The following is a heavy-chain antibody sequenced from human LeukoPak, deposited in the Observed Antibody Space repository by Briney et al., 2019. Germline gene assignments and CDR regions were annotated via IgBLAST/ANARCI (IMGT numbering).Heavy chain of an antibody. CDR2: INHSGST. CDR3: ARALRIWFGELPFDY. V-gene: IGHV4-39*07. J-gene: IGHJ4*02. Sequence: SETLSLTCTVTGGSVSSGSYYWSWIRQPPGKGLECIGEINHSGSTNYNPSLKSRVTISVDTSKNQFSLKLSSVTAADTAVYYCARALRIWFGELPFDYWGQGTLVTVSS. CDR1: GGSVSSGSYY. D-gene: IGHD3-10*01.